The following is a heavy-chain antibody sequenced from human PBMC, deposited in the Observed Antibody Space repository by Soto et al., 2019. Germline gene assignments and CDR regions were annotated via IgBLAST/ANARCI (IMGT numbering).Heavy chain of an antibody. CDR3: ATRPSEVRYFGVFDF. CDR2: IDDDGNER. CDR1: GLTFSRHW. D-gene: IGHD3-9*01. Sequence: GGSLRLSCAASGLTFSRHWMTWVRQNPEKGLQWVANIDDDGNERHYVDSVKGRFTISRDNAKNSLFLEMNDLRVEDTAVYYCATRPSEVRYFGVFDFWGRGTVVTVSS. J-gene: IGHJ4*02. V-gene: IGHV3-7*03.